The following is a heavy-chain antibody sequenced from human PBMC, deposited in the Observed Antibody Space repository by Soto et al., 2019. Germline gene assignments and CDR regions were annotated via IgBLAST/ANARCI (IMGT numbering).Heavy chain of an antibody. D-gene: IGHD6-13*01. Sequence: QVQLVESGGGVVQPGRSLRLSCAASGFTFSSYAMHWVRQAPGKGLEWVAVISYDGSNKYYADSVKGRFTISRDNSKNTLYLQMNRLRAEDTAVYYCARGGGAAADYAFDIWGQGTMVTVSS. CDR3: ARGGGAAADYAFDI. V-gene: IGHV3-30-3*01. CDR1: GFTFSSYA. CDR2: ISYDGSNK. J-gene: IGHJ3*02.